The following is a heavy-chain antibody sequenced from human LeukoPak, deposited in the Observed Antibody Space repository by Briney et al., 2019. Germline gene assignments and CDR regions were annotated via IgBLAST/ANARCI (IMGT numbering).Heavy chain of an antibody. Sequence: GRSLRLSCAASGFTFSSYGMNWVRQAPGKGLEWVAVIWYDGSNKYYADSVKGRFTISRDNAKNSLYLQMNSLRAEDTAVYYCARGDVVLVDTAMVTPDAFDIWGQGTMVTVSS. D-gene: IGHD5-18*01. J-gene: IGHJ3*02. CDR2: IWYDGSNK. CDR1: GFTFSSYG. V-gene: IGHV3-33*01. CDR3: ARGDVVLVDTAMVTPDAFDI.